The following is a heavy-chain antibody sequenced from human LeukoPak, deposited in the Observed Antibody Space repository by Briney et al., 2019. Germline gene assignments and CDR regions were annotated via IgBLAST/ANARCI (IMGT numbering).Heavy chain of an antibody. J-gene: IGHJ4*02. CDR2: IYHSGST. CDR3: ARSRDIVVVPAAAFDY. CDR1: GYSISSGYY. Sequence: PPETLSLTCAVSGYSISSGYYWGWIRQPPGKGLEWIGSIYHSGSTYYNPSLKSRVTISVDTSKNQFSLKLSSVTAADTAVYYCARSRDIVVVPAAAFDYWGQGTLVTVSS. V-gene: IGHV4-38-2*01. D-gene: IGHD2-2*01.